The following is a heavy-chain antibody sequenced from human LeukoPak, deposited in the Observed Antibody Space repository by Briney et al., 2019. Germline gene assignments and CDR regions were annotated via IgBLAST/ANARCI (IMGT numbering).Heavy chain of an antibody. CDR2: IYYSGST. D-gene: IGHD3-22*01. CDR3: ARHVYYESSRFDY. V-gene: IGHV4-39*01. Sequence: SETLSLTSTVSGGSSSSSGYYWGWIRQAPGKGLEWIGSIYYSGSTYYNPSLKSPVTISVDTSKNQFSLKLSSVTAADTAVYYCARHVYYESSRFDYWGQGTLVTVSS. CDR1: GGSSSSSGYY. J-gene: IGHJ4*02.